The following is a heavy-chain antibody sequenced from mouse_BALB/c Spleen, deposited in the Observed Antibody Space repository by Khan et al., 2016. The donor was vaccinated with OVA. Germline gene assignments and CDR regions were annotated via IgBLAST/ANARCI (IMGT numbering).Heavy chain of an antibody. CDR2: ISSDGDYT. J-gene: IGHJ3*01. CDR3: ARSRYGNVAY. Sequence: DVLLVESGGGLVKPGGSLKLSCAASGFTFSTYAMSWVRQTPEKGLEWVATISSDGDYTYFPDNVTGRFTISSDNAKNTLWRQMTSLRSEDTAMYYCARSRYGNVAYWGQGTLVTVSA. V-gene: IGHV5-9-3*01. D-gene: IGHD2-1*01. CDR1: GFTFSTYA.